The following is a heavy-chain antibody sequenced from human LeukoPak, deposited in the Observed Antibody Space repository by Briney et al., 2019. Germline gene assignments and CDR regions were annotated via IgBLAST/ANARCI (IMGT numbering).Heavy chain of an antibody. V-gene: IGHV3-7*01. J-gene: IGHJ5*02. CDR1: GFTFSSYA. D-gene: IGHD3-16*01. Sequence: GRSLRLSCAASGFTFSSYAMHWVRQAPGKGLEWVANIKQDGSEKYYVDSVKGRFTISRDNAKNSLYLQMNSLRAEDTAVYYCARDYDWNDAWGQGTLVTVSS. CDR2: IKQDGSEK. CDR3: ARDYDWNDA.